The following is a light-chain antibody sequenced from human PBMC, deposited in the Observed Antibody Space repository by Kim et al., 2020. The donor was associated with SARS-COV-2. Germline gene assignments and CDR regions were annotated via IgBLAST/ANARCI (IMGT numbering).Light chain of an antibody. CDR3: NSRDSSGNHLV. CDR2: GKN. J-gene: IGLJ2*01. Sequence: ALGRTGRTTCQGDSLRSYYASWYQQKPGQAPVLVIYGKNNRPSGIPDRFSGSSSGNTASLTITGAQAEDEADYYCNSRDSSGNHLVFGGGTQLTVL. V-gene: IGLV3-19*01. CDR1: SLRSYY.